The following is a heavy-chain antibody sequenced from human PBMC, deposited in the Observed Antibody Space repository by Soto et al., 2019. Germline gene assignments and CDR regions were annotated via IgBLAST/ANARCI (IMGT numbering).Heavy chain of an antibody. Sequence: QVQLVESGGGVVQPGRSLRLSCAASGFTFSSYGMHWVRQAPGKGLEWVAVIWYDGSNKYYADSVKGRFTISRDNSKNALYLQMNSLRAEDTAVYYCARERFDYYDSSGLLDYWGQGPLVTVSS. J-gene: IGHJ4*02. CDR2: IWYDGSNK. D-gene: IGHD3-22*01. CDR1: GFTFSSYG. CDR3: ARERFDYYDSSGLLDY. V-gene: IGHV3-33*01.